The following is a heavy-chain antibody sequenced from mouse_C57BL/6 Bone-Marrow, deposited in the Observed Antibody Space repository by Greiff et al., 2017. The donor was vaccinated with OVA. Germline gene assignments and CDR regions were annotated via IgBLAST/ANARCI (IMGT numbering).Heavy chain of an antibody. CDR3: ARGDWDDGY. CDR2: IYPGDGDT. CDR1: GYAFSSSW. J-gene: IGHJ2*01. V-gene: IGHV1-82*01. Sequence: QVQLQESGPELVKPGASVKISCKASGYAFSSSWMNWVKQRHGKGLEWIGRIYPGDGDTNYNGKFKGKATLTADKSSSTAYMQLSSLTSEDSAVYFCARGDWDDGYWGQGTTLTVSS. D-gene: IGHD4-1*01.